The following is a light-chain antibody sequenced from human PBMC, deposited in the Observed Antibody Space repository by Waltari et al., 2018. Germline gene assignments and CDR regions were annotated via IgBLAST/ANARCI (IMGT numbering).Light chain of an antibody. CDR3: QTGGHGTWV. CDR1: SGHINNV. V-gene: IGLV4-69*01. Sequence: QLVLTQSPSASASLGASVKLTCTLSSGHINNVIAWLQQRPEKGPRYLMKGNSDGSHNKGDEIPDRFSGSGSGAERYLSISNLQSEDEADYICQTGGHGTWVFGGGTKLTVL. CDR2: GNSDGSH. J-gene: IGLJ3*02.